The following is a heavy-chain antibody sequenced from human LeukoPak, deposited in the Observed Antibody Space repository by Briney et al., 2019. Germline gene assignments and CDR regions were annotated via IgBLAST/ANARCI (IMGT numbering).Heavy chain of an antibody. V-gene: IGHV3-21*06. CDR3: ARAAGELLPFDYFDY. CDR2: ISSSSSYI. CDR1: GFTFGRYS. Sequence: GGSLRLSCAASGFTFGRYSMNWVRLAPGKGLEWDSSISSSSSYIYYADSVKGRFTISRDNVKNSLYLQMHSLRAEDTAVYYCARAAGELLPFDYFDYWGQGTLVTVSS. D-gene: IGHD3-10*01. J-gene: IGHJ4*02.